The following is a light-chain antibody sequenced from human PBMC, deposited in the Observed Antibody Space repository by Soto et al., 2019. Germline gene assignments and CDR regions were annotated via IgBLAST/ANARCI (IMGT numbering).Light chain of an antibody. CDR1: QSVSSNS. CDR2: GAS. V-gene: IGKV3-20*01. J-gene: IGKJ1*01. Sequence: EIVLTQSPGTLSLSPGERASLSCRASQSVSSNSLAWYQQKPGQSPRLLIYGASNRATGIPDRFSGSGSGPGTDFTLTISRLEPEDFAVYYCQQYITSPWTFGQGTKVDIK. CDR3: QQYITSPWT.